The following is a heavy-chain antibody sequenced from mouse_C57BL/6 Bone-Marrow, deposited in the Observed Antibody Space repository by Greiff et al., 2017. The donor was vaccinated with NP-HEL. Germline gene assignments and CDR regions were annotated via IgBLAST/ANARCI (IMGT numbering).Heavy chain of an antibody. J-gene: IGHJ3*01. D-gene: IGHD1-1*01. Sequence: QVQLQQPGAELVKPGASVKLSCKASGYTFTSYWMQWVKQRPGQGLEWIGEIDPSDSYTNDNQKFKGKATLTVDTSSSTAYMQLSSLTSEDSAVYYCARSLSAWGQGTLVTVSA. CDR1: GYTFTSYW. CDR3: ARSLSA. CDR2: IDPSDSYT. V-gene: IGHV1-50*01.